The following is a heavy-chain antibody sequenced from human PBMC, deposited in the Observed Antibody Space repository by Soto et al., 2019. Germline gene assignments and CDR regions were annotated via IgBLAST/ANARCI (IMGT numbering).Heavy chain of an antibody. V-gene: IGHV1-69*01. D-gene: IGHD2-15*01. Sequence: QVQLVQSGAEVKKPGSSVKVSCKASGGTFSSYAISWVRQAPGQGLEWMGGIIPIFGTANYAQKFKGRFTITADESTSTAYMELRSLRSEYTAVYYCASRGGYCSGGSCYRLDYWGQGTLVTVSS. CDR1: GGTFSSYA. CDR3: ASRGGYCSGGSCYRLDY. J-gene: IGHJ4*02. CDR2: IIPIFGTA.